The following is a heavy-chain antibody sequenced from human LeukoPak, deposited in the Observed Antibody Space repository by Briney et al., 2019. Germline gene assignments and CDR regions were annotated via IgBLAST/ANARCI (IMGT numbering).Heavy chain of an antibody. D-gene: IGHD4-17*01. CDR2: INPNSGGT. V-gene: IGHV1-2*02. J-gene: IGHJ5*02. CDR1: GYTFTGYY. CDR3: ARVGVTTVTANWFDP. Sequence: GASVKVSCKASGYTFTGYYMHWVRQAPGQGLEWMGWINPNSGGTNYAQKFQGRVTMTRDTSISTAYMELSRLRSDDTAVYYCARVGVTTVTANWFDPWGQGTLVTVSS.